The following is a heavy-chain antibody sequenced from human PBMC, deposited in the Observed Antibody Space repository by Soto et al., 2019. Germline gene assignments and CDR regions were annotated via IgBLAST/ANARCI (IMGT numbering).Heavy chain of an antibody. CDR2: ISPDSGKT. CDR3: ARVYGYYYYYMDV. CDR1: GYSLTDNG. D-gene: IGHD2-8*01. V-gene: IGHV1-8*01. Sequence: QAYLEQSGAEVKKPGASVKVSCKASGYSLTDNGITWVRQASGQGLEYVGWISPDSGKTDYAQKFQGRVTMTRDTSINTVYMEPSSLRSDDTAVDYCARVYGYYYYYMDVWGKGTTVTVSS. J-gene: IGHJ6*03.